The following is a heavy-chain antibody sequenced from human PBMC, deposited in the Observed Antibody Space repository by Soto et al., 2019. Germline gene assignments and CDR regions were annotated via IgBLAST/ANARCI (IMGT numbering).Heavy chain of an antibody. J-gene: IGHJ4*02. V-gene: IGHV4-30-2*01. CDR2: IYHSGST. CDR1: GGSISSYY. D-gene: IGHD4-17*01. CDR3: ARGMTTVTTLDY. Sequence: TLSLTCTVSGGSISSYYWTWIRQPPGKGLEWIGYIYHSGSTYYNPSLKSRVTISVDRSKNQFSLKLSSVTAADTAVYYCARGMTTVTTLDYWGQGTLVTVSS.